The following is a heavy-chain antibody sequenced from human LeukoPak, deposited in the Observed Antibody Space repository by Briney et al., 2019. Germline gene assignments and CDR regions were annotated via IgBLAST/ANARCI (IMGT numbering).Heavy chain of an antibody. CDR2: ITGSGGST. CDR1: GFTFSNYA. Sequence: PGGSLRLSCAASGFTFSNYAMSWVRQAPGKGLEWVSSITGSGGSTYYADSVKGRFTISRDSSKNTLYLQMSSLRAEDTAVYYCAKDKGDFWSGHHYWGQGTLVTVSS. V-gene: IGHV3-23*01. D-gene: IGHD3-3*01. CDR3: AKDKGDFWSGHHY. J-gene: IGHJ4*02.